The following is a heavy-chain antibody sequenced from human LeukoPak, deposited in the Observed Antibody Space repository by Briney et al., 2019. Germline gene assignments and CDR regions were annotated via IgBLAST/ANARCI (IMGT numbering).Heavy chain of an antibody. D-gene: IGHD3-22*01. CDR2: IYYSGST. CDR3: ATYYYDRTGYDTFDI. J-gene: IGHJ3*02. V-gene: IGHV4-39*01. CDR1: GGSISSSTYY. Sequence: SETLSLTCTVSGGSISSSTYYWGWIRQPPGKGLEWIRSIYYSGSTYYNPSLKSRVSISVDTSKNQFSLKLSSVTAADTAVYYCATYYYDRTGYDTFDIRGQGTMVTVSS.